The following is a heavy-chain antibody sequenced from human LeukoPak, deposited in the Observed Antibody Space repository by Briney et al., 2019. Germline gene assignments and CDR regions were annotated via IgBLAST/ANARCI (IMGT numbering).Heavy chain of an antibody. D-gene: IGHD1-1*01. CDR2: ISSSSTYI. J-gene: IGHJ3*02. V-gene: IGHV3-21*01. CDR3: ARDHEQVVQLDAFDI. CDR1: GFTFSSYS. Sequence: GGSLRLSCAASGFTFSSYSMNWVRQAPGKGLEWVSSISSSSTYIYYADSVKGRFTISRDDAKNSLYLQMNSLRAEDTAVYHCARDHEQVVQLDAFDIWGQGTMVTVSS.